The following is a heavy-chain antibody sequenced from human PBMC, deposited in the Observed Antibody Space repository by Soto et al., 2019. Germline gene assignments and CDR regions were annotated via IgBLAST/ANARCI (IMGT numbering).Heavy chain of an antibody. CDR1: GGSISSGDYY. CDR3: ARVYNDYYYGMDV. J-gene: IGHJ6*02. CDR2: IYYSGST. Sequence: SETLSLTCTVSGGSISSGDYYWSWIRQPPGKGLEWIGYIYYSGSTYYNPSLKSRVTVSVDTSKNQFSLKLSSVTAADTAVYYCARVYNDYYYGMDVWGQGTTVTVSS. D-gene: IGHD1-1*01. V-gene: IGHV4-30-4*01.